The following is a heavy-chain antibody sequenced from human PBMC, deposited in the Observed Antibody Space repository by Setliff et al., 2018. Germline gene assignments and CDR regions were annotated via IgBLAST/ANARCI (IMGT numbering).Heavy chain of an antibody. J-gene: IGHJ4*02. CDR1: GYTFTNSG. CDR3: SRLVRYCTTTSCQRLSGDEY. CDR2: ISAYSGNT. V-gene: IGHV1-18*01. D-gene: IGHD2-2*01. Sequence: ASVKVSCKASGYTFTNSGMTWVRQAPGQGLEWLGWISAYSGNTQYAQKVQGRVTMTTDTSTSTAYMELRSLTSDDTAVYYCSRLVRYCTTTSCQRLSGDEYWGQGTLVTVSS.